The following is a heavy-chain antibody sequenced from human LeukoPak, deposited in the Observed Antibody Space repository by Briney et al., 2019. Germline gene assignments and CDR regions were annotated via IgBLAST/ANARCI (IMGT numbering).Heavy chain of an antibody. CDR1: GFIFRRYA. CDR3: AKGVAIVVVPAAID. D-gene: IGHD2-2*01. CDR2: ISGSGDSA. J-gene: IGHJ4*02. Sequence: PGGSLRLSCAASGFIFRRYAMNWVRQAPGKGLEWVSAISGSGDSAYYADSVKGRFTISRDNSKNTLYMQMNSLRVEDTAVYYCAKGVAIVVVPAAIDWGQGTLVTVSS. V-gene: IGHV3-23*01.